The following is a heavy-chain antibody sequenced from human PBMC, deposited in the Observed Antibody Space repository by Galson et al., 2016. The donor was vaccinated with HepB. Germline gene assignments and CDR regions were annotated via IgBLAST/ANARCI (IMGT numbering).Heavy chain of an antibody. J-gene: IGHJ5*02. CDR1: GYSFSSYD. V-gene: IGHV1-8*01. CDR2: MNPTSGNT. D-gene: IGHD2-15*01. CDR3: ARVRIVLSPVVRGGWFDP. Sequence: SVKVSCKASGYSFSSYDINWVRQAPGQGLEWVGWMNPTSGNTGYAQKFQGRVTMTRDTSIRTAYMELCSLRSEDTAVYYCARVRIVLSPVVRGGWFDPWGQGTLVTVSS.